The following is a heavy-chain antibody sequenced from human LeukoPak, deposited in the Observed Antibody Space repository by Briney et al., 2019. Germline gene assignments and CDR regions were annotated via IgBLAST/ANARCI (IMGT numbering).Heavy chain of an antibody. V-gene: IGHV4-39*01. J-gene: IGHJ5*02. Sequence: PSETLSLTCTVSGDSISSSIYYWGWIRQPPGKGLEWIGCIYYNGYTYYTSSLKSRVTISVDTSKNQFSPKLSSVTAADTAVYYCARRSSGWTPGRYWFDPWGQGTLVTVSS. CDR3: ARRSSGWTPGRYWFDP. CDR2: IYYNGYT. CDR1: GDSISSSIYY. D-gene: IGHD6-19*01.